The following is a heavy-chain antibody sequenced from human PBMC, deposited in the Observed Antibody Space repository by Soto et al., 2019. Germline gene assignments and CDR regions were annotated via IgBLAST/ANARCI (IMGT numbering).Heavy chain of an antibody. CDR3: AREDSSSSAYYYGMDV. J-gene: IGHJ6*02. CDR2: TIPIFGTA. Sequence: QVQLVQSGAEVKKPGSSVKVSCKASGGTFSSYAISWVRQPLGQGLDWWGGTIPIFGTANYAQKFQGRVTITADKSTSTAYMELSSLRSEDTAVYYCAREDSSSSAYYYGMDVWGQGTTVTVSS. V-gene: IGHV1-69*06. D-gene: IGHD6-6*01. CDR1: GGTFSSYA.